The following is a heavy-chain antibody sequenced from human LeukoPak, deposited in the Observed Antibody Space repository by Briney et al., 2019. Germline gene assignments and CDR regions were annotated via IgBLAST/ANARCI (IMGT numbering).Heavy chain of an antibody. J-gene: IGHJ4*02. Sequence: GGSLRLSCAASGFXFSSYAISWVRQAPGKGLEWVSAISGSGGSTYYADSVKGRFTISRDNSKNTLYLQMNSLRAEDTAVYYCANLYYYDSSGYYKDLIDYWGQGTLVTVSS. D-gene: IGHD3-22*01. CDR3: ANLYYYDSSGYYKDLIDY. V-gene: IGHV3-23*01. CDR1: GFXFSSYA. CDR2: ISGSGGST.